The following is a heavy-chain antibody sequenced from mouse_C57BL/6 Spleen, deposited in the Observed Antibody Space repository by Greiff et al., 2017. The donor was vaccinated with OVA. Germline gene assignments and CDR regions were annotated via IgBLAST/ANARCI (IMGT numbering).Heavy chain of an antibody. CDR1: GFSLTSYG. J-gene: IGHJ1*03. Sequence: QVQLKQSGPGLVAPSQSLSITCTVSGFSLTSYGVHWVRQPPGKGLEWLVVIWSDGSTTYNSALKSRLSISKDNSKSQVFLKMNSLQTDDTAMYYCARHGGKWRDWYFDVWGTGTTVTVSS. D-gene: IGHD1-3*01. CDR2: IWSDGST. CDR3: ARHGGKWRDWYFDV. V-gene: IGHV2-6-1*01.